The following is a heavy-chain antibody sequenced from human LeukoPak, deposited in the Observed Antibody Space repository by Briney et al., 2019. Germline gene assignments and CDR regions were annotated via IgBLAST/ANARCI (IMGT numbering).Heavy chain of an antibody. Sequence: GGSLRLSCAASGFTFDDYGMSWVRQAPGKGLEWVSSISRSGESTFYADSVRGRFTISRDNSKNTLYLQMNSLRAEDTAVYYCAKIAIQLWDYWGQGTLVTVSS. CDR2: ISRSGEST. CDR3: AKIAIQLWDY. D-gene: IGHD5-18*01. CDR1: GFTFDDYG. V-gene: IGHV3-23*01. J-gene: IGHJ4*02.